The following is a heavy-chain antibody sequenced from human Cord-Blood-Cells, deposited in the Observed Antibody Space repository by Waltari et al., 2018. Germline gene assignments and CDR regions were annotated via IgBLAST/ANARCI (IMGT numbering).Heavy chain of an antibody. CDR1: GGSISSSIYY. Sequence: QLQLQASGPGLVTPSETLSLNRTVSGGSISSSIYYWGWIRQPPGKGLEWIGSIYYSGSTYYNPSLKSRVTISVDTSKNQFSLKLSSVTAADTAVYYCARPYGSGSYYAFDIWGQGTMVTVSS. CDR2: IYYSGST. J-gene: IGHJ3*02. V-gene: IGHV4-39*01. CDR3: ARPYGSGSYYAFDI. D-gene: IGHD3-10*01.